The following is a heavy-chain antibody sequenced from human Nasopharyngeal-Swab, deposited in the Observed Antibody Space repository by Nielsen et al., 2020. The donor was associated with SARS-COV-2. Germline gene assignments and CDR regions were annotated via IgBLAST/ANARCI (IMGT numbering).Heavy chain of an antibody. V-gene: IGHV1-18*04. J-gene: IGHJ4*02. D-gene: IGHD6-19*01. CDR3: ARDQTEQWLVQDY. CDR2: LSAYNGNT. CDR1: GYTFTICG. Sequence: ASVKVSCKASGYTFTICGISWVRQAPGQGLEWMGWLSAYNGNTNYAQNLQGRVTMTTDTSTTTDYMELRGLRSDDTAVYYCARDQTEQWLVQDYWGQGTLVTVSS.